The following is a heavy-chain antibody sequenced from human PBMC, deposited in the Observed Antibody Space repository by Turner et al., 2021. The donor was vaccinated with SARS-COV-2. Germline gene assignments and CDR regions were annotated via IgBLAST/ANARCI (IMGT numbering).Heavy chain of an antibody. CDR2: ISGSGVTT. J-gene: IGHJ4*02. D-gene: IGHD3-16*01. CDR1: GITSTSYS. Sequence: EVQLLESGGGLVQPGGSLRLSCAASGITSTSYSMSWVRQAPGKGLEWVSSISGSGVTTYYADSVKGRFTISRDSFNKMVYLQMNSLRADDMAVYYCAKGGWGAFDYWGQGILVIVSS. CDR3: AKGGWGAFDY. V-gene: IGHV3-23*01.